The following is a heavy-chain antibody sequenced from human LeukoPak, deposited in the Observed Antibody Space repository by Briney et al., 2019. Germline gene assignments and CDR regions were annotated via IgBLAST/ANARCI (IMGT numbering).Heavy chain of an antibody. D-gene: IGHD3-16*02. CDR3: AKSLGVGGYTRYKGFDQ. CDR2: ISSSDGSS. J-gene: IGHJ4*02. CDR1: GFAFNSFA. V-gene: IGHV3-23*01. Sequence: TGGSLRLSCAASGFAFNSFAMNWVRQAPGKGLEWVSSISSSDGSSHYADFVKGRFTISRDNSKNTLHLQMNSLRAEDTAVYYCAKSLGVGGYTRYKGFDQWGQGTLATVSS.